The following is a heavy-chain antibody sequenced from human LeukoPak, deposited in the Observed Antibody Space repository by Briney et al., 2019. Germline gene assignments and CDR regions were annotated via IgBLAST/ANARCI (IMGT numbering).Heavy chain of an antibody. Sequence: GGSLRLSCAASGFTVSSSYMSWVRQAPGKGLEWVSVFYSGGKTYYTDSVKGRFTISRDNSKNTLFLQMNSLRAEDTAVYYCAKDGGLWVSAHWGDPWGRGTLVTVSS. V-gene: IGHV3-53*01. D-gene: IGHD7-27*01. CDR1: GFTVSSSY. J-gene: IGHJ5*02. CDR2: FYSGGKT. CDR3: AKDGGLWVSAHWGDP.